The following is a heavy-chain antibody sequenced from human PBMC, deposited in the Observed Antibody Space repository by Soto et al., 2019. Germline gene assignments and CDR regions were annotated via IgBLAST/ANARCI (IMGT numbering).Heavy chain of an antibody. CDR3: AKVSRKVSAIDFDY. V-gene: IGHV1-8*01. CDR1: GYTFSNYD. D-gene: IGHD3-22*01. J-gene: IGHJ4*02. Sequence: QVQLVQSGAELKKPGASVKVSCKASGYTFSNYDMNWVRQDTGQGPEWIGWVNPNNGDTGYAQKFQGRGTLTTDISTTTAYMELTRLRSEDTAIYYCAKVSRKVSAIDFDYWGQGTLITVSS. CDR2: VNPNNGDT.